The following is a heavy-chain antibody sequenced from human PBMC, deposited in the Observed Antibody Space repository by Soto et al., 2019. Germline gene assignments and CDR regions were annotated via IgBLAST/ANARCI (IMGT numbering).Heavy chain of an antibody. V-gene: IGHV1-8*01. Sequence: QVQLVQSGAEVKKPGASVKVSCKASGYTFTSYDINWVRQATGQGLEWMGWMNPNSGNTGYAQKFQGRVTMTRNTSISTAYMGLSSLRSEDTAVYYCARGTYDYGDYENWIDPWGQGTLVTVSS. CDR2: MNPNSGNT. CDR1: GYTFTSYD. D-gene: IGHD4-17*01. J-gene: IGHJ5*02. CDR3: ARGTYDYGDYENWIDP.